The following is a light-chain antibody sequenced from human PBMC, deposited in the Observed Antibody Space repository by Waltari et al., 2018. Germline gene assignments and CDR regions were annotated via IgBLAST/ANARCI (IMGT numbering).Light chain of an antibody. CDR1: GSDVGGYNY. CDR3: NSYTSITTLYV. J-gene: IGLJ1*01. Sequence: QSALTQPASVSGSPGQSITISCTGTGSDVGGYNYVSWYQQHPGKAPKLMMYDVSNRPSGVSNRFSGSKSGNTASLTISGLQAEDEADYYCNSYTSITTLYVFGTGTKVTVL. V-gene: IGLV2-14*03. CDR2: DVS.